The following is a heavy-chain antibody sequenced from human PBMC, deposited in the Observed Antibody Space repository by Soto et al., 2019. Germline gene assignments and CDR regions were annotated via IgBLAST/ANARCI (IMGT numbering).Heavy chain of an antibody. CDR3: ATTDFWSGYYTGYYGMDV. V-gene: IGHV5-51*01. CDR1: GYSFTSYW. Sequence: PGESLKISCKGSGYSFTSYWIGWVRKMPGKDLEWMGIFYPGDSDTRYSPSFQGQVTISADKSISTAYLQWSSLKASDTAMFYCATTDFWSGYYTGYYGMDVWGQGTTVTVSS. D-gene: IGHD3-3*01. J-gene: IGHJ6*02. CDR2: FYPGDSDT.